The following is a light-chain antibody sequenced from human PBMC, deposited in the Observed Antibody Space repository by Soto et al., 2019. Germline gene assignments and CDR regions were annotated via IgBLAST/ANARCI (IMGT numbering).Light chain of an antibody. Sequence: IVLTQSPATLSLSPGERATLSCRASQSVRSYLAWYQQKPGQAPRLLIYDASNRATGIPARFSGSGSGTDFTLTISSLEPEDFAVYYCQQRSNCPLTFGGGTKVEIK. J-gene: IGKJ4*01. CDR2: DAS. CDR1: QSVRSY. V-gene: IGKV3-11*01. CDR3: QQRSNCPLT.